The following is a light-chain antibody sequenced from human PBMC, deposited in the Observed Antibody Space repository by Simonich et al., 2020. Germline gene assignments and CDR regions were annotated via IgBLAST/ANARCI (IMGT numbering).Light chain of an antibody. CDR1: SSDVGSYNL. J-gene: IGLJ2*01. CDR3: CSYAGSSTVV. V-gene: IGLV2-23*01. CDR2: EGS. Sequence: QSALTQRASVSGSPGQSITISCTGTSSDVGSYNLVSRYQQHPGKAPKLMIYEGSKRPSGVSNRFSGSKSGNTASLTISGLQAEDEADYYCCSYAGSSTVVFGGGTKLTVL.